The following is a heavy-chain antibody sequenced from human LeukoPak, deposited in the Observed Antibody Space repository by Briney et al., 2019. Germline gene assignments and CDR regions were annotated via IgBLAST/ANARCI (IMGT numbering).Heavy chain of an antibody. CDR1: GGSISTYY. CDR2: IHYTGST. Sequence: SETLSLTGTVSGGSISTYYWSWIRQPPGKRLEWIGHIHYTGSTNYNPSLKSRVTTSVDTSKNQFSLNLSSVTAADTAVYYCARSPPLYGDYAQYYFDYWGQGTLVTVSS. J-gene: IGHJ4*02. CDR3: ARSPPLYGDYAQYYFDY. D-gene: IGHD4-17*01. V-gene: IGHV4-59*08.